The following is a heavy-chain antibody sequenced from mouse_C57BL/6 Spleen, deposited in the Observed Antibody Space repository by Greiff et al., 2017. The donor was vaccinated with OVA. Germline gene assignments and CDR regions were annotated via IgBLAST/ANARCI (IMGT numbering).Heavy chain of an antibody. V-gene: IGHV1-52*01. CDR2: IDPSDSET. CDR1: GYTFTSYW. J-gene: IGHJ3*01. Sequence: VQLQQPGAELVRPGSSVKLSCKASGYTFTSYWMHWVKQRPIQGLEWIGNIDPSDSETHYNQKFKDKATLTVDKSSSTAYMQLSSLTSEDSAVYYCARSEDYSNPFAYWGKGTLVTVSA. CDR3: ARSEDYSNPFAY. D-gene: IGHD2-5*01.